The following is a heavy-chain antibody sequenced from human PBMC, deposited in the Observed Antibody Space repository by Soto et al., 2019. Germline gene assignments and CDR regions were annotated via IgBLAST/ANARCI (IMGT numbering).Heavy chain of an antibody. CDR3: AKAQEDYYDSSGYDDY. V-gene: IGHV3-23*01. Sequence: ESGGDLVQPGGSLRLSCAASGFTFSSYAMSWVRQAQGKGLEWVSTISGSGGSTYYADSVKGRFTISRDNSKNTLYLQMNSLRAEDTAVYYCAKAQEDYYDSSGYDDYWGQGTLVTVSS. D-gene: IGHD3-22*01. CDR1: GFTFSSYA. CDR2: ISGSGGST. J-gene: IGHJ4*02.